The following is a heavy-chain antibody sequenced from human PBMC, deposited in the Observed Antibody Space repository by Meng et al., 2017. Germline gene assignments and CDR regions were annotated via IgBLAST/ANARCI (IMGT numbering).Heavy chain of an antibody. CDR2: IYHSGST. J-gene: IGHJ4*02. D-gene: IGHD7-27*01. CDR3: ARDGRSWD. V-gene: IGHV4-4*02. CDR1: GGSSSSSNW. Sequence: QGARVGLGPGWVEHSGSLSLACVGSGGSSSSSNWGRWVRQPPGKGLEWIGEIYHSGSTNYNPSLKSRVTISVDKSKNQFSLKLSSVTAADTAVYYCARDGRSWDWGQGTLVTVFS.